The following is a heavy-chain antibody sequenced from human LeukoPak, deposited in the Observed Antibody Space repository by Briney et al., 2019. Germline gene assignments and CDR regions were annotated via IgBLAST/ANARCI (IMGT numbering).Heavy chain of an antibody. J-gene: IGHJ4*02. CDR2: IYHSGST. CDR3: ARGVARSSKFHFSYYFDY. V-gene: IGHV4-38-2*02. Sequence: PSETLSLTCSVSGESTTSYYWSWIRQSAGKGLEWIGSIYHSGSTYYNPSLKSRVTISVDTSKNQFSLKLSSVTAADTAVYYCARGVARSSKFHFSYYFDYWGQGTLVTVSS. CDR1: GESTTSYY. D-gene: IGHD6-6*01.